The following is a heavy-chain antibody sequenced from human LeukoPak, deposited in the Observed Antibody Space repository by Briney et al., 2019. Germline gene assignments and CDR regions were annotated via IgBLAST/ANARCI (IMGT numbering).Heavy chain of an antibody. D-gene: IGHD6-13*01. V-gene: IGHV3-53*01. CDR2: IYSGGNT. J-gene: IGHJ5*02. Sequence: GGSLRLSCEAAGFTASSSYMNWVRQAPGKGLEWVSVIYSGGNTYYADSVKGRFTISRDNSKNTLYLQMNSLTAEDTAVYYCARDGAAAAFGGWFDPWGQGTLVAVSS. CDR3: ARDGAAAAFGGWFDP. CDR1: GFTASSSY.